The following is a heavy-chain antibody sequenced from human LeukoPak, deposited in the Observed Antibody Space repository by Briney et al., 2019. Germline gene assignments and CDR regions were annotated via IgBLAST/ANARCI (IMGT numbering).Heavy chain of an antibody. CDR1: GDSISSYY. CDR2: IYYSGST. D-gene: IGHD3-10*01. Sequence: SETLSLTCTVSGDSISSYYWSWIRQPPGKGLEWIGYIYYSGSTNYNPSLKNRVTISVDTSKNQFSLKLNSVTAADTAVYYCARDIGGSGSSLDYWGQGTLVTVSS. J-gene: IGHJ4*02. CDR3: ARDIGGSGSSLDY. V-gene: IGHV4-59*01.